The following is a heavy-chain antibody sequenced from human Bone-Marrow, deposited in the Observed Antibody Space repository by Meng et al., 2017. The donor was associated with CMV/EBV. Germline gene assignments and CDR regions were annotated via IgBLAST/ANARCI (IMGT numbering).Heavy chain of an antibody. CDR3: ARDLGSNWSQGWLDS. J-gene: IGHJ5*01. D-gene: IGHD6-13*01. CDR1: GFTFSSYA. Sequence: GESLKISFEVSGFTFSSYAMHWVRQAPGKGLEWVSVISHDENTKSYADSVKGHFTISRDNFRKRLYVQMNNLRVDDTAVFYRARDLGSNWSQGWLDSWGHGTVVTVSS. CDR2: ISHDENTK. V-gene: IGHV3-30*04.